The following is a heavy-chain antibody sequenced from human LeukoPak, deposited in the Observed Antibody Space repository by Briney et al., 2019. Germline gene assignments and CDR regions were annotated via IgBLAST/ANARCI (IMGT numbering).Heavy chain of an antibody. D-gene: IGHD3-3*01. Sequence: ETLSLTCAVYGGSFSGYYWSWIRQPPGKGLEWVSVIYSGGSTYYADSVKGRFTISRHNSKNTLYLQMNSLRAEDTAVYYCARADFWSGYYTLGPWGQGTLVTVSS. CDR3: ARADFWSGYYTLGP. CDR2: IYSGGST. J-gene: IGHJ5*02. V-gene: IGHV3-53*04. CDR1: GGSFSGYY.